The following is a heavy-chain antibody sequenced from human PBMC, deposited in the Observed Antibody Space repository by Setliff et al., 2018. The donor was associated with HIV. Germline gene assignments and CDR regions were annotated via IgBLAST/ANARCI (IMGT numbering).Heavy chain of an antibody. CDR3: ARARGLLPYYYLDV. J-gene: IGHJ6*03. Sequence: PSETLSLTCTVSGGSISSGGYYWSWIRQHPGKGLEWIGYIYYSGSTYYNPSLKSRVTMSVDTSKHQFSLKLSSVTAADTAVYYCARARGLLPYYYLDVWGKGTTVTVSS. CDR2: IYYSGST. CDR1: GGSISSGGYY. V-gene: IGHV4-31*03. D-gene: IGHD3-10*01.